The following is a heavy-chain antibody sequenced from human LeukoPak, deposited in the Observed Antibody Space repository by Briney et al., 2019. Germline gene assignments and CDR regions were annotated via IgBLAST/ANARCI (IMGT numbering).Heavy chain of an antibody. CDR2: INHSGST. J-gene: IGHJ4*02. D-gene: IGHD1-26*01. V-gene: IGHV4-34*01. CDR1: GGSFSGYY. CDR3: ARARGTFIVGATILFDY. Sequence: SETLSLTCAVYGGSFSGYYWSWIRQPPGKGLEWIGEINHSGSTNYNPSLKRRVTISVDTSKNQFSLKLSSVTAADTAVYYCARARGTFIVGATILFDYWGQGTLVTVSS.